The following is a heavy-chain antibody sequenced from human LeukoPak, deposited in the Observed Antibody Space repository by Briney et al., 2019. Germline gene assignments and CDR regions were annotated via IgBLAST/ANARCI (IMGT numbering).Heavy chain of an antibody. CDR1: GFTFSSYW. D-gene: IGHD1-20*01. V-gene: IGHV3-7*01. Sequence: GGSLRLSCAASGFTFSSYWMSWVRQAPGKGLEWVANIKQDGSEKYYVDSVKGRFTISRDNAKNSLYLQMNSLRAEDTAVYYCARAPGITGRYYYMDVWGKGTTVTVSS. J-gene: IGHJ6*03. CDR3: ARAPGITGRYYYMDV. CDR2: IKQDGSEK.